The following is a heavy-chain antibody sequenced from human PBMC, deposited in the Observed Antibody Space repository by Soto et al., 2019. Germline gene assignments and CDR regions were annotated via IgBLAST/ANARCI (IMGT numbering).Heavy chain of an antibody. CDR2: INAGNGNT. Sequence: QVQLVQSGAEVKKPGASVKVSCKASGYTFTSYAMHWVRQAPGQRLEWMGWINAGNGNTKYSQKFQGRDTITRDASASTAYMELSSLRSEDTAVYYCERDLGYCSSTSCYLDAFDIWGQGTMVTFSS. J-gene: IGHJ3*02. CDR1: GYTFTSYA. CDR3: ERDLGYCSSTSCYLDAFDI. D-gene: IGHD2-2*01. V-gene: IGHV1-3*01.